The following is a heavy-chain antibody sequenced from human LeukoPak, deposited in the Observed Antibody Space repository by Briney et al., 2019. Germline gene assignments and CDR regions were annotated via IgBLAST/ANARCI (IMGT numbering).Heavy chain of an antibody. D-gene: IGHD6-19*01. CDR1: GGSISSYY. Sequence: SETLSLTCTVSGGSISSYYWSWIRQPPGKGLEWIGYIYYSGTTNYNPSLKSRVTISVDTSKNQFSLKLNSVTAADTAVYYCARGTSSGWYGFDSWGQGTLVTISS. J-gene: IGHJ4*02. V-gene: IGHV4-59*01. CDR2: IYYSGTT. CDR3: ARGTSSGWYGFDS.